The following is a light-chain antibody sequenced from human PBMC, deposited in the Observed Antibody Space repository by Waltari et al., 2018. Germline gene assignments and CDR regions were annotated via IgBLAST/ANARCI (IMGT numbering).Light chain of an antibody. J-gene: IGLJ2*01. CDR1: SSNIGHNY. CDR2: KNN. V-gene: IGLV1-47*01. CDR3: AAWDDSLSGVV. Sequence: QSVLTQPPSASGTPGQRVTISFSGRSSNIGHNYVYLYRQLPGTAPKLLIYKNNQRPSGVPDRFSGSKSGTSASLAISGLRSEDEADYYCAAWDDSLSGVVFGGGTKLTVL.